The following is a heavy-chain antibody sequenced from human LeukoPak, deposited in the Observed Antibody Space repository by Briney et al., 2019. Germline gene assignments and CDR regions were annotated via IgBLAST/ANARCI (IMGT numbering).Heavy chain of an antibody. D-gene: IGHD6-13*01. CDR2: IIPILGIA. J-gene: IGHJ4*02. Sequence: ASVKVSCKASGGTFSSYAISWVRQAPGQGLEWMGRIIPILGIANYAQKFQERVTITRDMSTSTAYMELSSLRSEDTAVYYCAAVGMASDYWGQGTLVTVSS. CDR1: GGTFSSYA. CDR3: AAVGMASDY. V-gene: IGHV1-69*04.